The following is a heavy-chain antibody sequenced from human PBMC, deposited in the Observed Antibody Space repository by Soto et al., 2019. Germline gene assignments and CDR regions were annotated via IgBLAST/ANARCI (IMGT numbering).Heavy chain of an antibody. Sequence: PSETLSLTCTVSGGSISSGGYYWSWIRQHPGKGLEWIGYIYYSGSTYYNPSLRSRVTISVDTSKNQFSLKLSSVTAADTAVYYCARVLTVTTNWFDPWGQGTLVTVLL. V-gene: IGHV4-31*03. D-gene: IGHD4-17*01. J-gene: IGHJ5*02. CDR3: ARVLTVTTNWFDP. CDR1: GGSISSGGYY. CDR2: IYYSGST.